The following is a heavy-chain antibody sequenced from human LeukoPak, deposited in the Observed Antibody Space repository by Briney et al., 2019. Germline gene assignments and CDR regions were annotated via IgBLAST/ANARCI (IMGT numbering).Heavy chain of an antibody. Sequence: GGSLRLSCAASGFTFSSYAMHWVRQAPGKGLEYVSAISSNGGSTYYANSVKGRFTISRDNSKNTLYLQMGSLRAEDMAVYYCARDEARGYSYGLDYWGQGTLVTVSS. CDR2: ISSNGGST. V-gene: IGHV3-64*01. J-gene: IGHJ4*02. CDR1: GFTFSSYA. CDR3: ARDEARGYSYGLDY. D-gene: IGHD5-18*01.